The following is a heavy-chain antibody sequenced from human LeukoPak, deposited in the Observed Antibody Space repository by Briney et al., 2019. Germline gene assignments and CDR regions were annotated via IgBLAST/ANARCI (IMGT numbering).Heavy chain of an antibody. Sequence: HPGGSLRLSCAASGLTLSSYGMHWVRQAPGKGLEWVAVISYDGSNKYYADSVKGRFTISRDNSKNTLYLQMNSLRAEDTAVYYCAKHTAMVSWGQGTLVTVSS. CDR2: ISYDGSNK. CDR3: AKHTAMVS. CDR1: GLTLSSYG. V-gene: IGHV3-30*18. J-gene: IGHJ5*02. D-gene: IGHD5-18*01.